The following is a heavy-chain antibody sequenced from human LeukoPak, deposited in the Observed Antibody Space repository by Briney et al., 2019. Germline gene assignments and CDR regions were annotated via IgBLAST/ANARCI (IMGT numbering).Heavy chain of an antibody. J-gene: IGHJ3*02. Sequence: PGGSLRLSCAASGFTFSSYSMDWVRQAPGKGLEWVSYISAISSSSTYYADSVKGRFTLSRDNGKNSLYLQMNSLRAEDTAVYYCARGLGDPFDIWGQGTMITVSS. V-gene: IGHV3-48*01. CDR2: ISAISSSST. CDR1: GFTFSSYS. CDR3: ARGLGDPFDI.